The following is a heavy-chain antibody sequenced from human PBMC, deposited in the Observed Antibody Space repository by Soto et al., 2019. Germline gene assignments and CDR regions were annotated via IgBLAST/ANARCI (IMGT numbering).Heavy chain of an antibody. V-gene: IGHV1-69*04. Sequence: GASVKVSCKASGGTFSSYTISLVRQAPGQGLEWMGRIIPILGIANYAQKFQGRVTITADKSTSTAYMELSSLRSEDTAVYYCARDWDFWSGPLGPGDAFDIWGQGTMVTVSS. J-gene: IGHJ3*02. CDR2: IIPILGIA. CDR1: GGTFSSYT. D-gene: IGHD3-3*01. CDR3: ARDWDFWSGPLGPGDAFDI.